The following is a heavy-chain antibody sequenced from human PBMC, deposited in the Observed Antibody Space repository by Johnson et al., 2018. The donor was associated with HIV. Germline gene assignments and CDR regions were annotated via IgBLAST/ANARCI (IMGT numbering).Heavy chain of an antibody. D-gene: IGHD3-22*01. CDR1: GFTFSSYA. CDR3: ARDINYYDSSGYLIGSDAFDL. CDR2: MSYDGSNK. V-gene: IGHV3-30-3*01. J-gene: IGHJ3*01. Sequence: QVQLVESGGGLIQPGGSLRLSCAASGFTFSSYAMHWVRQAPGKGLAWVAIMSYDGSNKYYADSVKGRFTISRDNSKNTLYLQMNSLRAEDTAVYYCARDINYYDSSGYLIGSDAFDLWGQGTMVTVSS.